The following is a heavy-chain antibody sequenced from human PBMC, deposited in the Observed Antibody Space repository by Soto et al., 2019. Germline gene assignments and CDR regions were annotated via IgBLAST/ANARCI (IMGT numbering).Heavy chain of an antibody. CDR3: ARDRRLGGYDFWSGHYGMDV. CDR2: ISAYNGNT. Sequence: GASVKVSCKASGYTFTSYGISWVRQAPGQGLEWMGWISAYNGNTNYAQKLQGRVTMTTDTSTSTAYMELRSLRSDDTAVYYCARDRRLGGYDFWSGHYGMDVWGQGTTVTVS. J-gene: IGHJ6*02. V-gene: IGHV1-18*04. CDR1: GYTFTSYG. D-gene: IGHD3-3*01.